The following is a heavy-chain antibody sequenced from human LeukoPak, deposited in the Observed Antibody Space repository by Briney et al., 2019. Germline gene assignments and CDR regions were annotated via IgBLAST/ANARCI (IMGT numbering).Heavy chain of an antibody. Sequence: GGSLRLSCAASGFTVSSNYMSWVRQAPGKGLEWVSVIYSGGTTYYADSVKGRFTISRDNSKNTLYLQMNSLRAEDTALYYCARESSYGSGKGFDYWGQGTLVTVSS. J-gene: IGHJ4*02. CDR3: ARESSYGSGKGFDY. CDR2: IYSGGTT. V-gene: IGHV3-53*01. CDR1: GFTVSSNY. D-gene: IGHD3-10*01.